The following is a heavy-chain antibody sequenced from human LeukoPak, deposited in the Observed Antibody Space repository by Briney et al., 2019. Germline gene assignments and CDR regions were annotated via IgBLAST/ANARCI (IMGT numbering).Heavy chain of an antibody. Sequence: SVKVSCKASGYTFTTYGISWVRQAPGQGLEWMGGIIPIFGTANYAQKFQGRVTITTDESTSTAYTELSSLRSEDTAVYYCARSSKYSSSSPYYYYYMDVWGKGTTVTVSS. CDR3: ARSSKYSSSSPYYYYYMDV. CDR2: IIPIFGTA. D-gene: IGHD6-6*01. J-gene: IGHJ6*03. CDR1: GYTFTTYG. V-gene: IGHV1-69*05.